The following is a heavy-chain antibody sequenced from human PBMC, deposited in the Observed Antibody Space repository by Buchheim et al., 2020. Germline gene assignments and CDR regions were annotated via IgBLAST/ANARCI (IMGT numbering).Heavy chain of an antibody. CDR2: ISYDGSNK. V-gene: IGHV3-30*04. CDR3: AKDRGQQLVYYYYGMDV. J-gene: IGHJ6*02. Sequence: QVQLVESGGGVVQPGRSLRLSCAASGFTFSSYAMHWVRQALGKGLEWVAVISYDGSNKYYADSVKGRFTISRDNSKNTLYLQMNSLRAEDTAVYYCAKDRGQQLVYYYYGMDVWGQGTT. CDR1: GFTFSSYA. D-gene: IGHD6-13*01.